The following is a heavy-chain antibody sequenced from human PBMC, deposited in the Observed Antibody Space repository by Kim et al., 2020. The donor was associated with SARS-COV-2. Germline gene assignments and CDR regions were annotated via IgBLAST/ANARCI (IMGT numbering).Heavy chain of an antibody. Sequence: SPAFQGQVTISADKSISTAYLQWSSLKASDTAMYYCARPAGFGEQRAFDIWGQGTMVTVSS. J-gene: IGHJ3*02. D-gene: IGHD3-10*01. CDR3: ARPAGFGEQRAFDI. V-gene: IGHV5-51*01.